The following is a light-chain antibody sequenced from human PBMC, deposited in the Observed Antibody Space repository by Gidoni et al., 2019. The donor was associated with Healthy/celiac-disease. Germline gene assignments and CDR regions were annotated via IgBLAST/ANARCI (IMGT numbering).Light chain of an antibody. Sequence: DIQMTQYPSTLSASVGDRVTITCQAIQSISSWLAWYQQKPEKAPKLLIYDVSSLESGVPSRFSGSGSGTEFTLTISSLQADDFATYYCQQYNSYSTWTFGQGTKVEIK. CDR1: QSISSW. V-gene: IGKV1-5*01. CDR3: QQYNSYSTWT. CDR2: DVS. J-gene: IGKJ1*01.